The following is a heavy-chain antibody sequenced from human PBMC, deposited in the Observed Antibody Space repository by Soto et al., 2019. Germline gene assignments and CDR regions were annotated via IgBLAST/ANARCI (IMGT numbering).Heavy chain of an antibody. CDR3: VQTTGWPGFDF. V-gene: IGHV3-30*03. D-gene: IGHD6-19*01. CDR1: GFTFSTYA. J-gene: IGHJ4*02. Sequence: PGGSLRLSCAASGFTFSTYAMHWLRQAPGKGLEWVAIISYDATNKFYADSVKGRFTISRDTSKNTLYLQMNSLRAEDTAVYYCVQTTGWPGFDFWGQGTLVTVSS. CDR2: ISYDATNK.